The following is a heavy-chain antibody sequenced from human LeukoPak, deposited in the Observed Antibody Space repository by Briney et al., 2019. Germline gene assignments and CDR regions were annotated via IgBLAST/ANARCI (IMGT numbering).Heavy chain of an antibody. D-gene: IGHD2-15*01. CDR1: GFTFSDYY. J-gene: IGHJ3*02. CDR3: ARPQCPGASCYPKAFDI. Sequence: PGGSLRLSCAASGFTFSDYYMSWIRQAPGKGLEWVSYISSSSSYTNYADSVKGRFTISRDNAKNSLYLQMNSLRAEDTAIYYWARPQCPGASCYPKAFDIWGQAKMVTVS. CDR2: ISSSSSYT. V-gene: IGHV3-11*03.